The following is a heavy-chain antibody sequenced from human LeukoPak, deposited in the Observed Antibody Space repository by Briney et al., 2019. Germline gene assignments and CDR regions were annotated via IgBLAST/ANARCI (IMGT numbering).Heavy chain of an antibody. V-gene: IGHV4-39*07. Sequence: SETLSLTCTVSGGSISSSSYYWGWIRQPPGKGLEWIGSIYYSGSTYYNPSLKSRVTISVDKSKNQFSLKLSSVTAADTAVYYCAKDGSSWYGLGDAFDIWGQGTMVTVSS. CDR2: IYYSGST. CDR1: GGSISSSSYY. CDR3: AKDGSSWYGLGDAFDI. J-gene: IGHJ3*02. D-gene: IGHD6-13*01.